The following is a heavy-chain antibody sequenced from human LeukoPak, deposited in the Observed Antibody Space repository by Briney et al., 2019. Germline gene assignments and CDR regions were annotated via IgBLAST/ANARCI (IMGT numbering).Heavy chain of an antibody. CDR2: FDPEDGET. V-gene: IGHV1-24*01. CDR1: GYTLTELS. Sequence: ASVKVSCKVSGYTLTELSMHWMRQAPGKGLEWMGGFDPEDGETIYAQKFQGRVTMTEDTSTDTAYMELSSLRSEDTAVYYCATVEMHYDFPRLFPWGQGTLVTVSS. CDR3: ATVEMHYDFPRLFP. J-gene: IGHJ5*02. D-gene: IGHD3-3*01.